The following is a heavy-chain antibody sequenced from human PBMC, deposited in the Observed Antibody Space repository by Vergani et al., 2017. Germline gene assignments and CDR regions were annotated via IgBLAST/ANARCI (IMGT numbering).Heavy chain of an antibody. CDR3: ARVNTETNGHLYYYYYMDV. Sequence: QVQLQQWGGGLLKPSETLSLTCVVNGGSLTSYHWTRIRQSPGEGLEWVGDIDHTGRPDYNPSLKSRLTISVDKSRNQFSLTLNSVTATDTAIYFCARVNTETNGHLYYYYYMDVWGQGTAVTVS. CDR2: IDHTGRP. J-gene: IGHJ6*03. D-gene: IGHD4-11*01. V-gene: IGHV4-34*01. CDR1: GGSLTSYH.